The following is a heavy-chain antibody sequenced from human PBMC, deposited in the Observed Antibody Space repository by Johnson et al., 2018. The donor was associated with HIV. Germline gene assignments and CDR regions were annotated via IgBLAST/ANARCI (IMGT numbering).Heavy chain of an antibody. Sequence: QEQLVESGGGVVQPGRSLRLSCAASGFTFSSYAMHWVRQVPGKGLEWVAVISYDGSNKYYADSVKGRFILSRDNSKNTLHLQMNSLRAEDTAVYYCAKDGATRAFDIWGQGTMVTVSS. CDR3: AKDGATRAFDI. CDR1: GFTFSSYA. J-gene: IGHJ3*02. D-gene: IGHD1-26*01. V-gene: IGHV3-30*04. CDR2: ISYDGSNK.